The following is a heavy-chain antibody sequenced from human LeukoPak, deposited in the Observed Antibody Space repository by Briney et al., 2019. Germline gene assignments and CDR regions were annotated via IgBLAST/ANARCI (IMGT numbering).Heavy chain of an antibody. J-gene: IGHJ4*02. V-gene: IGHV3-48*01. D-gene: IGHD2/OR15-2a*01. Sequence: GGSLRLSCAASGFSFSSYSINWVRQAPGKGLEWVSYISGDGNAKHYTDSVKGRFTISRDNAKDALYLQMNSLRAEDTAVYFCARDYVYAFDYWGQGTLVTVSS. CDR1: GFSFSSYS. CDR2: ISGDGNAK. CDR3: ARDYVYAFDY.